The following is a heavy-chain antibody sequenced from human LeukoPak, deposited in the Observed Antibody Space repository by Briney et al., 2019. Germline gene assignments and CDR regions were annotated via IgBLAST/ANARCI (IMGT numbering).Heavy chain of an antibody. J-gene: IGHJ4*02. CDR3: ARQNGVRYFDWLYMGGDFDY. CDR1: GYTFTIYD. CDR2: MDPNSGNT. D-gene: IGHD3-9*01. Sequence: ASVKVSCKASGYTFTIYDINWVRQATGQGLEWMGWMDPNSGNTGYAQRFQGRVTFTRNTSISTAYMELSSVTAADTAVYYCARQNGVRYFDWLYMGGDFDYWGQGTLVTVSS. V-gene: IGHV1-8*03.